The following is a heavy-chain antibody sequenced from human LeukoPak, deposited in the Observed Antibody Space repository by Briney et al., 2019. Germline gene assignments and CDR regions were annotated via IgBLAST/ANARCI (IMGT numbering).Heavy chain of an antibody. Sequence: SETLSLTCTVSGGSISSYYWSWIRQPPGKGLELIGYIYYSGSTNYNPSLKSRVTISVDTSKNQFSLKLSSVTAADTAVYYCARVDGYNNLDAFDIWGQGTMVTVSS. CDR2: IYYSGST. J-gene: IGHJ3*02. D-gene: IGHD5-24*01. V-gene: IGHV4-59*01. CDR3: ARVDGYNNLDAFDI. CDR1: GGSISSYY.